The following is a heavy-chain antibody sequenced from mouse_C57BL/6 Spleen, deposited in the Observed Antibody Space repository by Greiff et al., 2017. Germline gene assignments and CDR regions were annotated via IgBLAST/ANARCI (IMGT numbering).Heavy chain of an antibody. D-gene: IGHD2-4*01. CDR1: GFSLTSYG. J-gene: IGHJ1*03. CDR2: IWSGGST. Sequence: VQLQESGPGLVQPSQSLSITCTVSGFSLTSYGVHWVRQSPGKGLEWLGVIWSGGSTDYNAGFISRLSISKDNSKSQVFFKMNSLQADDTAIYYCARGLYYEYDGYFDVWGTGTTVTVSS. V-gene: IGHV2-2*01. CDR3: ARGLYYEYDGYFDV.